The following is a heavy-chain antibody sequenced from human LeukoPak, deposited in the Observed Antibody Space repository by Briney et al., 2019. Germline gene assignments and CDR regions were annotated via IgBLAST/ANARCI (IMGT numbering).Heavy chain of an antibody. Sequence: PSETLSLTCAVYGGSFSGYYWSWIRQPPGKGLEWIGEINHSGSTNYNPSLKSRVTISVDTSKNQFSLKLSSVTAADTAVYYCARQVRGSGSYHTVREEYVDYWGQGTLVTVSS. CDR3: ARQVRGSGSYHTVREEYVDY. J-gene: IGHJ4*02. D-gene: IGHD1-26*01. CDR1: GGSFSGYY. CDR2: INHSGST. V-gene: IGHV4-34*01.